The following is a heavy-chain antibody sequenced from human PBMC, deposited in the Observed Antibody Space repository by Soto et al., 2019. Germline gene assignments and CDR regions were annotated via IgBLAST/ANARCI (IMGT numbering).Heavy chain of an antibody. V-gene: IGHV1-18*04. CDR3: ARTTLYSGSYPFDY. CDR2: ISAYNGNT. CDR1: GYTFTSYG. D-gene: IGHD1-26*01. J-gene: IGHJ4*02. Sequence: ASVKVSCKASGYTFTSYGISWVRQARGQGLEWMGWISAYNGNTNYAQKLQGRVTMTTDTSTSTAYMELRSLRSDDTAVYYCARTTLYSGSYPFDYWGQGTLVTVSS.